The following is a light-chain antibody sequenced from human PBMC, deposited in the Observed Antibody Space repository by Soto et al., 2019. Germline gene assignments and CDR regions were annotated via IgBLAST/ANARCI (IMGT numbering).Light chain of an antibody. J-gene: IGKJ2*01. CDR2: GAS. V-gene: IGKV3-20*01. CDR1: QSVSSDY. Sequence: IVLTQSPGPLSLSPGERATLSCRASQSVSSDYLAWYQQKPGQAPRLLIYGASSRATGIPGRFSGSGSGTDFTLTISRLEPEDFAVYYCQQYSSSSYTFGQGTRLDIK. CDR3: QQYSSSSYT.